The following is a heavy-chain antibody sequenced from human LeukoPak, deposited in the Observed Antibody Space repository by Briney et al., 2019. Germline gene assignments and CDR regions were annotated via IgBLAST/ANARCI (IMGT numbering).Heavy chain of an antibody. Sequence: GGSLRLSCAASGFTVSSNSMSWVRQAPGKGLEWVSVLYSGGNTYYADSVKGRFTISRDNSKNTLYLQMNSLRAEDTAVYYCAKEGFDSWGQGTLVTVSS. V-gene: IGHV3-53*01. CDR2: LYSGGNT. J-gene: IGHJ4*02. CDR3: AKEGFDS. CDR1: GFTVSSNS.